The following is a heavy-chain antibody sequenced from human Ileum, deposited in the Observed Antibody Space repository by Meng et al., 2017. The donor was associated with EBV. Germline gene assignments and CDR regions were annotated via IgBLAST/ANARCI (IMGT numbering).Heavy chain of an antibody. Sequence: HIPLKEFVPTQLKPTQTLTLTFTFSGLSIRTSGLGVGWIRQPPGKPLEWLALIYWDDDKRYSPSLKSRLTSTKDTSKNQVVLTMINMDPVDTATYYCAHSDPLEMATCFDYWGQGTLVTVSS. CDR2: IYWDDDK. J-gene: IGHJ4*02. V-gene: IGHV2-5*02. CDR1: GLSIRTSGLG. D-gene: IGHD5-24*01. CDR3: AHSDPLEMATCFDY.